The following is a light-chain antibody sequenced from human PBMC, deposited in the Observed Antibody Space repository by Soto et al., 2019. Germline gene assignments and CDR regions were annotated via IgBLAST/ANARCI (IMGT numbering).Light chain of an antibody. Sequence: DIQMTQSPSSLSASVGDRVTITCRASQTISMYLNWYQQKPGKAPILLISAASSLESGVPSRFSGRRSGTEFTLTIRSLQPDDCATYYCQQSYSTPPLTFGGGTKVEIK. CDR1: QTISMY. CDR3: QQSYSTPPLT. J-gene: IGKJ4*01. CDR2: AAS. V-gene: IGKV1-39*01.